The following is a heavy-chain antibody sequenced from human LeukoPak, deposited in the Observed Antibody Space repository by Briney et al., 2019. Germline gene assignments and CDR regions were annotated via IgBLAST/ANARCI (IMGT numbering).Heavy chain of an antibody. V-gene: IGHV3-74*01. CDR1: GFTFSSYW. D-gene: IGHD2-21*02. CDR3: ARVKSTDSPHAFDI. Sequence: PGGSLRLSCAASGFTFSSYWMDWVCQAPGKGLVWVSGINSDGRMTRYAESVKGRFTISRDNAKNTLYLQMNSLRAEDTSVYYCARVKSTDSPHAFDIWGQGTMVSVSS. CDR2: INSDGRMT. J-gene: IGHJ3*02.